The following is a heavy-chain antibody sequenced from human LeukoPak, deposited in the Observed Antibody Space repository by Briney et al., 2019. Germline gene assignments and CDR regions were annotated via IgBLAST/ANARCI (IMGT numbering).Heavy chain of an antibody. Sequence: SETLSLTCAVYGGSFSGYYWSWIRQPPGKGLEWIGEINHSGSINYNPSLKSRVTISVDTSKNQFSLKLSSVTAADTAVYYCARQRRPVTGYYYYMDVWGKGTTVTVSS. CDR1: GGSFSGYY. CDR3: ARQRRPVTGYYYYMDV. J-gene: IGHJ6*03. V-gene: IGHV4-34*01. CDR2: INHSGSI. D-gene: IGHD2-21*02.